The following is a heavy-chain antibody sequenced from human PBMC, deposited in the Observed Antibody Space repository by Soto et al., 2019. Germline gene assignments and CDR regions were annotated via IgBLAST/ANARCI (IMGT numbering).Heavy chain of an antibody. D-gene: IGHD2-2*01. J-gene: IGHJ5*02. CDR2: IIPIFGTA. CDR1: GGTFSSYA. CDR3: ARDRCSSTSCYWFDP. Sequence: SVKVSCKASGGTFSSYAISWVRQAPGQGLEWMGGIIPIFGTANYAQKFQGRVTITADESTSTAYMELSSLRSEDTAVYYCARDRCSSTSCYWFDPWGQGTLVTVSS. V-gene: IGHV1-69*13.